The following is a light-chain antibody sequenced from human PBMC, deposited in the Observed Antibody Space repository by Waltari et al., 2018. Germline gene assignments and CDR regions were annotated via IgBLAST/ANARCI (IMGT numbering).Light chain of an antibody. Sequence: QSALTQPASVSGSPGQSSTISCTGTTSYVGNYNLVSWYPQHPGTAPELIIYEVTKRPSGVSNRFSGPKSGNTASLTISGLQADDEADYYCHSHATSITSVIFGGGTKLTVI. CDR1: TSYVGNYNL. CDR2: EVT. J-gene: IGLJ2*01. V-gene: IGLV2-23*02. CDR3: HSHATSITSVI.